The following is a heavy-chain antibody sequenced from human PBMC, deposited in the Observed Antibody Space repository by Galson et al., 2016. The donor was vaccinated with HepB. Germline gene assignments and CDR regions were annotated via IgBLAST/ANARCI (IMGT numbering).Heavy chain of an antibody. J-gene: IGHJ4*02. CDR1: GFIFSDHY. Sequence: SLRLSCAASGFIFSDHYMTWIHQAPGKGLEWIAYISRNSYDIYYADSVKGRFTISRDNARNSLYLHMNNVRVEDTAVYYCARGEDEFSTRWFFDSWGQGSLVTASS. CDR2: ISRNSYDI. D-gene: IGHD2-15*01. CDR3: ARGEDEFSTRWFFDS. V-gene: IGHV3-11*01.